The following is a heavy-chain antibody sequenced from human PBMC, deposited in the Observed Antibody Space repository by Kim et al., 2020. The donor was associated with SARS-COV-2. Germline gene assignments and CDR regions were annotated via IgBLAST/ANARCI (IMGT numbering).Heavy chain of an antibody. CDR3: GRGGRITMIVDKYGMDV. Sequence: ASVKVSCKASGYTFTSYAMNWVRQAPGQGLEWMGWINTNTGNPTYAQGFTGRFVFSLDTSVSTAYLQISSLKAEDTAVYYCGRGGRITMIVDKYGMDVWGQGTTVTVSS. CDR2: INTNTGNP. D-gene: IGHD3-22*01. V-gene: IGHV7-4-1*02. J-gene: IGHJ6*02. CDR1: GYTFTSYA.